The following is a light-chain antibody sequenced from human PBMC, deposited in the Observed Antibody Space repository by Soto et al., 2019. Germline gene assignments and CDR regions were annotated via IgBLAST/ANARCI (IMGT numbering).Light chain of an antibody. J-gene: IGKJ1*01. Sequence: EVVLTQSPATLSLSPGEGATLSCRASQSIGNYLAWYQQKPGQAPRLLIYATSNRATGIPARFSGSGSGTDFTLTISSLEPEDFAVYYCHHFGSSPETFGQGTKVE. CDR3: HHFGSSPET. CDR2: ATS. V-gene: IGKV3-11*01. CDR1: QSIGNY.